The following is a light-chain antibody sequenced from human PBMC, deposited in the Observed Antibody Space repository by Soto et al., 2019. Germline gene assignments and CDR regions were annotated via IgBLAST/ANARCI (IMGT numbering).Light chain of an antibody. V-gene: IGKV3-11*01. CDR2: DAS. Sequence: EIVLTQSPATLSLSPGERATLSCGASQSVSSYLAWYQQKPGQAPRLLIYDASNRATGIPARFSGSGSGTDFTLPISSLEPEDFAVYYCQQRSHWPPTFGPGTKVDIK. J-gene: IGKJ3*01. CDR1: QSVSSY. CDR3: QQRSHWPPT.